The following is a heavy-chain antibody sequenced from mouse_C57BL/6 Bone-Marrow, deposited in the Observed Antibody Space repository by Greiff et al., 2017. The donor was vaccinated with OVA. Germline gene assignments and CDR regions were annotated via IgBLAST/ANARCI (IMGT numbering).Heavy chain of an antibody. V-gene: IGHV5-6*01. CDR3: ARRGTTVVPYFDY. CDR1: GFTFSSYG. D-gene: IGHD1-1*01. J-gene: IGHJ2*01. CDR2: ISSGGSYT. Sequence: EVHLVESGGDLVKPGGSLKLSCAASGFTFSSYGMSWVRQTPDKRLEWVATISSGGSYTYYPDSVKGRFTISRDNAKNTLYLQMSSLKSEDTAMYYCARRGTTVVPYFDYWGQGTTLTVSS.